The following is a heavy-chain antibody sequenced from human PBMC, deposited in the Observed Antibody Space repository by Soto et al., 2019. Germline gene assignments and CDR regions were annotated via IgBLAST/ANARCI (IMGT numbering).Heavy chain of an antibody. CDR2: IYHSGST. Sequence: QLQLQESGSGLVKPSPTLSLTCAVSGGSISSGGYSWSWIRQPPGKGLEWIGYIYHSGSTYYNPSLKSRVTISVDRSKNQFSLKLSSVTAADTAVYYCASAGGLGAVAADYWGQGTLVTVSS. CDR3: ASAGGLGAVAADY. CDR1: GGSISSGGYS. J-gene: IGHJ4*02. D-gene: IGHD6-19*01. V-gene: IGHV4-30-2*01.